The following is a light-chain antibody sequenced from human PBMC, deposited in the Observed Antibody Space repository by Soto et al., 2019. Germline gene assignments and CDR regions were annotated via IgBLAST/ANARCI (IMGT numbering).Light chain of an antibody. J-gene: IGKJ3*01. V-gene: IGKV3-11*01. CDR1: QSVSSY. CDR3: QQRSNWPLT. Sequence: IGLTQSPATLSLSPGERATLSCRASQSVSSYLAWYQQKPGQAPRLLIYDASNRATGIPARFSGSGSGTDFTLTISSLEPEDFAVYYCQQRSNWPLTFGPGTKVDIK. CDR2: DAS.